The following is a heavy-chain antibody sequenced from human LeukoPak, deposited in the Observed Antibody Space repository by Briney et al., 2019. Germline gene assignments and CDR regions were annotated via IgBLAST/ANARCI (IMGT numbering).Heavy chain of an antibody. CDR3: ARVEVAVAIDY. J-gene: IGHJ4*02. V-gene: IGHV3-69-1*01. D-gene: IGHD6-19*01. CDR1: GFTFSDYY. Sequence: GGSLRLSCAASGFTFSDYYMNWVRQAPGKGLEWVSSISSSSTIYYSDSVKGGFTISRDNAKNSLYLQMNSLRAEVTAVYYCARVEVAVAIDYWGQGTLVTVSS. CDR2: ISSSSTI.